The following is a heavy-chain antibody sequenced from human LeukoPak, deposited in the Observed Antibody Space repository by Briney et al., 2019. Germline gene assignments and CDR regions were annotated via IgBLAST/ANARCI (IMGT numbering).Heavy chain of an antibody. Sequence: GGSLSLSCAASGFTFSDYYMSWIRRAPGKGLEWVSYISSSGSTIYYADSVKGRFTISRDNAKNSLFLQMNSLRADDTAVYSCARVDAGNYYGHDYWGQGTLVTVTS. J-gene: IGHJ4*02. V-gene: IGHV3-11*04. CDR2: ISSSGSTI. D-gene: IGHD1-26*01. CDR1: GFTFSDYY. CDR3: ARVDAGNYYGHDY.